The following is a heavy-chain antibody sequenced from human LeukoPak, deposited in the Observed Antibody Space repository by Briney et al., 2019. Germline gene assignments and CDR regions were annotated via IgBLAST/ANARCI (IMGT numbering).Heavy chain of an antibody. CDR2: IYYSGST. V-gene: IGHV4-38-2*02. D-gene: IGHD3-22*01. CDR3: ARHYDSSGYYREDAFDI. J-gene: IGHJ3*02. CDR1: GYSINSGHY. Sequence: SETLSLTCTVSGYSINSGHYWSWIRQPPGKRLEWIGSIYYSGSTYSNPSLKSRVTISVDTSKNQFSLKLSSVTAADTAVYYCARHYDSSGYYREDAFDIWGQGTMVTVSS.